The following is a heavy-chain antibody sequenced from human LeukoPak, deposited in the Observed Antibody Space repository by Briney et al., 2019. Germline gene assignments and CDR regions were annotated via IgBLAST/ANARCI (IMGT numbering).Heavy chain of an antibody. V-gene: IGHV4-39*07. CDR1: GGSISSSSYY. CDR2: IYYSGST. J-gene: IGHJ4*02. D-gene: IGHD5-24*01. CDR3: ARGEMATMSVDY. Sequence: PSETQSLICTVSGGSISSSSYYWGWIRQPPGKGLEWFGRIYYSGSTYYNPSLKSRVTISVDTSKNQFSLKLSSVTAADTAVYYCARGEMATMSVDYWGQGTLVTVSS.